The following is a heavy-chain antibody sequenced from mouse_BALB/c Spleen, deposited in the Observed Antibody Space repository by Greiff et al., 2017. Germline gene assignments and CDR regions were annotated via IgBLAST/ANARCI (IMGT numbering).Heavy chain of an antibody. Sequence: VQLVESGGGLVQPGGSRKLSCAASGFTFSSFGMHWVRQAPEKGLEWVAYISSGSSTIYYADTVKGRFTISRDNPKNTLFLQMTSLRSEDTAMYYCARGGGGYYYAMDYWGQGTSVTVSS. V-gene: IGHV5-17*02. CDR1: GFTFSSFG. J-gene: IGHJ4*01. CDR3: ARGGGGYYYAMDY. CDR2: ISSGSSTI. D-gene: IGHD1-1*02.